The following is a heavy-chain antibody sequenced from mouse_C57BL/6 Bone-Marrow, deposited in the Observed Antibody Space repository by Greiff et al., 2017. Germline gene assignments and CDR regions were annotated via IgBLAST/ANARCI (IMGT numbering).Heavy chain of an antibody. J-gene: IGHJ1*03. Sequence: EVQLQQSGPELVKPGASVKISCKASGYTFTDYYMNWVKQSHGQSLEWIGDINPNNGGTSYNQKFKGKATLTVDKSSSTAYMELRSLTSEDSAVYYCARHYYGSSYWYFDVWGTGTTVTVSS. CDR1: GYTFTDYY. CDR3: ARHYYGSSYWYFDV. V-gene: IGHV1-26*01. D-gene: IGHD1-1*01. CDR2: INPNNGGT.